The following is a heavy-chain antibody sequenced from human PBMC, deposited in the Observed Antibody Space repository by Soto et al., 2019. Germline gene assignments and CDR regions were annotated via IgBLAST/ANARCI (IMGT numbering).Heavy chain of an antibody. Sequence: GGSLRLSCAASGFTFSSYAMSWVRQAPGKGLEWVSAISGSGGSTYYADSVKGRFTISRDNSKNTLCLQMNSLRAEDTAVYYCAKSGAITIFGVVIEDYYGMDVWGQGTTVTVSS. D-gene: IGHD3-3*01. V-gene: IGHV3-23*01. J-gene: IGHJ6*02. CDR3: AKSGAITIFGVVIEDYYGMDV. CDR2: ISGSGGST. CDR1: GFTFSSYA.